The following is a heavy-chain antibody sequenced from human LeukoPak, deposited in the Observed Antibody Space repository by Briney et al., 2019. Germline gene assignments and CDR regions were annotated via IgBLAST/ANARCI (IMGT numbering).Heavy chain of an antibody. D-gene: IGHD4-17*01. CDR1: GFTFSSYE. CDR2: ISSSGSTI. J-gene: IGHJ5*02. V-gene: IGHV3-48*03. Sequence: GGSLRLSCAASGFTFSSYEMNWVRQAPGKGLKWVSYISSSGSTIYYADSVKGRFTISRDNAKNSLYLQMNSLRAEDTPVYYCARTMTTEGFDPWGQGTLVTVSS. CDR3: ARTMTTEGFDP.